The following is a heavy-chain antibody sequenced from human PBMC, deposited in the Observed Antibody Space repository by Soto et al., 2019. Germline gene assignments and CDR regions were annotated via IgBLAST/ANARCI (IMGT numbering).Heavy chain of an antibody. CDR1: GGSISSSSYY. D-gene: IGHD3-10*01. J-gene: IGHJ1*01. V-gene: IGHV4-39*01. Sequence: PSETLSLTCTVSGGSISSSSYYWGWIRQPPGKGLEWIGSIYYSGSTYYNPSLKSRVTISVDTSKNQFSLKLSSVTAADTAVYYCASRPLQYGSGSCPSAEYFQHWGQGTLVTVSS. CDR2: IYYSGST. CDR3: ASRPLQYGSGSCPSAEYFQH.